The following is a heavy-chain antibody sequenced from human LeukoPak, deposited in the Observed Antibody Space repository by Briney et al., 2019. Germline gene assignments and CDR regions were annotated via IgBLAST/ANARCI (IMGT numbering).Heavy chain of an antibody. Sequence: SETLSLTCTVSGDSLTSHSWSWIQLPPGKGLDGIGYIHSSGSTNYSPSLESRVTITRDTSKNQFSLKMTAVTAADTAVYYCALSGYGSSDYWGQGTLVTVSS. D-gene: IGHD3-10*01. V-gene: IGHV4-59*03. CDR1: GDSLTSHS. CDR2: IHSSGST. CDR3: ALSGYGSSDY. J-gene: IGHJ4*02.